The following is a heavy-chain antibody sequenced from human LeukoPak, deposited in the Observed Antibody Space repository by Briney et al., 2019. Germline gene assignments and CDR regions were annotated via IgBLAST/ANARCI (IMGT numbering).Heavy chain of an antibody. CDR2: IRYDGSNK. D-gene: IGHD2-2*01. J-gene: IGHJ4*02. CDR3: AKHSAHCSSNSCLVDY. V-gene: IGHV3-30*02. Sequence: PGGSLRLSCAASGFTFSSYGMHWVRQAPGKGLEWVAFIRYDGSNKYYADSVKGRFTISRDNSKNTLYLQMNSLRAEDTAVYYCAKHSAHCSSNSCLVDYWGQGTLVTVSS. CDR1: GFTFSSYG.